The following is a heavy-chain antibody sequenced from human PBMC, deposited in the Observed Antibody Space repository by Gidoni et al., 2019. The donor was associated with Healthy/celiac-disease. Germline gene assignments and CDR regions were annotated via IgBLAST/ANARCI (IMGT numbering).Heavy chain of an antibody. Sequence: VPLPPSGSGLLTPSAPLSLTCAVHGGSFSGYYCRWIRQPPGKGLVWIGEINHRGSTKYNPSLKSRVARSVDTSKNQWSLKLSSVAAGGTAVYYCAIVVKGGPDYWGQGTMVTVSS. CDR3: AIVVKGGPDY. CDR2: INHRGST. V-gene: IGHV4-34*01. D-gene: IGHD3-16*01. CDR1: GGSFSGYY. J-gene: IGHJ4*02.